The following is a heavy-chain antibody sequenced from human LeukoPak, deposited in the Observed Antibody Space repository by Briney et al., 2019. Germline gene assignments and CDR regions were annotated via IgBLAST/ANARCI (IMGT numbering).Heavy chain of an antibody. J-gene: IGHJ4*02. V-gene: IGHV1-69*06. CDR1: GGTFSSYA. Sequence: ASVKVSCKASGGTFSSYAISWVRQAPGQGLEWMGGIIPIFGTANYAQKFQGRVTITADKSTSTAYMELSSLRSEDTAVYYCARWYSGYHPKALDYWGQGTLVTVSS. CDR3: ARWYSGYHPKALDY. CDR2: IIPIFGTA. D-gene: IGHD5-12*01.